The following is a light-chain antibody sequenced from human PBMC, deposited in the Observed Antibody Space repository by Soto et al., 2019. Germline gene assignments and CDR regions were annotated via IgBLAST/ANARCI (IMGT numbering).Light chain of an antibody. J-gene: IGKJ5*01. CDR1: QSLGYGDGNTY. CDR3: MQGTHWPGT. Sequence: EVVVARAPLALTFPLGQHASISCRANQSLGYGDGNTYLSWMQQRPGQSPRRLIYQVSKRDSGVPGRFSGSGSGTDFTLNISRVEAEDVGFYYCMQGTHWPGTFGQGTRLEIK. V-gene: IGKV2-30*01. CDR2: QVS.